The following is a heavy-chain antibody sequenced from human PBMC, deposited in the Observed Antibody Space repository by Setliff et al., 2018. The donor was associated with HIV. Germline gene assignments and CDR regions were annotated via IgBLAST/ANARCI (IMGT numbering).Heavy chain of an antibody. J-gene: IGHJ4*02. CDR3: AREGRLGLLDSSPAVPHYFDV. CDR2: IYYSGST. CDR1: DYSISSRYY. Sequence: PSETLSLTCTVSDYSISSRYYWGWIRQPPGKGLEWIGSIYYSGSTYYNPSLKSRVTVSVDTSKNQFSLHLISVTAADTAVFYCAREGRLGLLDSSPAVPHYFDVWGQGMLVTVSS. V-gene: IGHV4-38-2*02. D-gene: IGHD6-6*01.